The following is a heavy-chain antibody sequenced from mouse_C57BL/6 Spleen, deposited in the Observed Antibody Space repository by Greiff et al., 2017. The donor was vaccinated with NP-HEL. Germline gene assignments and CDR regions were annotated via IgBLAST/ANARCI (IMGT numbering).Heavy chain of an antibody. J-gene: IGHJ2*01. Sequence: VQLVESGPELVKPGASVKISCKASGYAFSSSWMNWVKQRPGKGLEWIGRIYPGDGDTNYNGKFKGKATLTAHKSSSPAYMQLSSLTSEDSAVYFCANYYGSSYGYFDYWGQGTTLTVSS. CDR1: GYAFSSSW. D-gene: IGHD1-1*01. CDR3: ANYYGSSYGYFDY. CDR2: IYPGDGDT. V-gene: IGHV1-82*01.